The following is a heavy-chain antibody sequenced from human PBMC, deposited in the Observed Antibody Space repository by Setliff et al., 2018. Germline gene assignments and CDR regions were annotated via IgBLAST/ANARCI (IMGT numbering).Heavy chain of an antibody. J-gene: IGHJ4*02. V-gene: IGHV3-30*02. Sequence: GSLRLSCAASGFTFSSYGMHWVRQAPGKGLEWVAFIRYDGSNKYYADSVKGRFTISRDNSKNTLYLQMNSLRAEDTAVYYCAKDQAKRGYSSNWSIDDWGQGTLVTVSS. CDR2: IRYDGSNK. CDR1: GFTFSSYG. D-gene: IGHD6-13*01. CDR3: AKDQAKRGYSSNWSIDD.